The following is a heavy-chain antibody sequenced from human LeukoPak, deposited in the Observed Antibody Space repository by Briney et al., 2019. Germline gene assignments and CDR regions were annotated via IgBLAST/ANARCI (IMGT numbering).Heavy chain of an antibody. CDR1: GVTFSSDA. V-gene: IGHV3-23*01. Sequence: GGSLRLSCAASGVTFSSDAMTWVRQAPGKGLEWVSSINGGTTLYACSVKGRCTISIDNAKNTMFLQMNGLRAEDTAVYFCAICRRYSSGWCNWLDPWGQGTHVTVSS. CDR2: INGGTT. CDR3: AICRRYSSGWCNWLDP. D-gene: IGHD6-19*01. J-gene: IGHJ5*02.